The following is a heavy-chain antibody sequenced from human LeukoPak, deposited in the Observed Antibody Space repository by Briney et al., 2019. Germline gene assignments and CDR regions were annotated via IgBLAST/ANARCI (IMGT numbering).Heavy chain of an antibody. J-gene: IGHJ4*02. CDR1: GYTFTGYY. D-gene: IGHD3-22*01. V-gene: IGHV1-2*02. CDR2: INPNSGGT. CDR3: ARDSHDYYDSSGSLDY. Sequence: ASVKVSCKASGYTFTGYYMHWVRQAPGQGLEWMGWINPNSGGTNYAQKFQGRVTMTRDTSISTAYMELSRLRSDDTAVYYRARDSHDYYDSSGSLDYWGQGTLVTVSS.